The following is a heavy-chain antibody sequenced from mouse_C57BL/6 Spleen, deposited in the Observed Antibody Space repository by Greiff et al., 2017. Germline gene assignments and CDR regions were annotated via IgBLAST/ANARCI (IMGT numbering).Heavy chain of an antibody. CDR3: TTPGCSNYGGFAY. CDR2: MDPEDGDT. D-gene: IGHD2-5*01. Sequence: VQLQQSGAELVRPGASVKLSCTASGFNFKDYYMHWVKQRPEQGLEWIGMMDPEDGDTEYAPKFQGKATMTADTSSNTAYLQLSSLTSYDTAVYYCTTPGCSNYGGFAYWGQGTLVTFSA. J-gene: IGHJ3*01. CDR1: GFNFKDYY. V-gene: IGHV14-1*01.